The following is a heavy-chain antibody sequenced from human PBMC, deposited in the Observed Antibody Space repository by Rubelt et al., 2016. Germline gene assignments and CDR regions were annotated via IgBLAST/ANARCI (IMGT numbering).Heavy chain of an antibody. Sequence: QVQLQESGPGLVKPSETLSLTCTVSGGSISSYSWSWIRQPPGKGLEWIGYIYYSGSSNYNPSLKSRVTISVDTAKNQFSLKLRSVTAADTAVFYCARGILYCTDGVCYNHFDYWGQGTLVTVSS. CDR3: ARGILYCTDGVCYNHFDY. CDR2: IYYSGSS. CDR1: GGSISSYS. D-gene: IGHD2-8*01. V-gene: IGHV4-59*12. J-gene: IGHJ4*02.